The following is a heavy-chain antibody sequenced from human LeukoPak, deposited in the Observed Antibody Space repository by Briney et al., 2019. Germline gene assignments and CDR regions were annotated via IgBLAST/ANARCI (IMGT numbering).Heavy chain of an antibody. D-gene: IGHD1-26*01. V-gene: IGHV4-34*01. CDR2: INHSGST. CDR3: AVGVGRRGVY. CDR1: GGSFSGYY. Sequence: SETLSLTCAVYGGSFSGYYWSWIRQPPGKGLEWIGEINHSGSTNYNPPLKSRVTISVDTSKNQFSLKLSSVTAADTAVYYCAVGVGRRGVYWGQGTLVTVSS. J-gene: IGHJ4*02.